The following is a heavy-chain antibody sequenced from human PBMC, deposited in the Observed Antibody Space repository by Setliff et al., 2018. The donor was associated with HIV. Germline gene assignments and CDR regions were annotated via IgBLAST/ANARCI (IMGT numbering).Heavy chain of an antibody. Sequence: SETLSLTCAVSGYFISNGYYWGWIRQPPGKGLEWVGTIYQNGNTYYSPSLESRVSVSMDMSRNQFSLKLTSVTAADTAVYYCARGHCSGTNCYGVDYYGMDVWGQGTTVTVSS. V-gene: IGHV4-38-2*01. D-gene: IGHD2-2*01. CDR1: GYFISNGYY. J-gene: IGHJ6*02. CDR3: ARGHCSGTNCYGVDYYGMDV. CDR2: IYQNGNT.